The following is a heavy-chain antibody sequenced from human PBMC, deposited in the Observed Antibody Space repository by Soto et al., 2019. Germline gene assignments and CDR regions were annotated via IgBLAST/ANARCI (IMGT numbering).Heavy chain of an antibody. J-gene: IGHJ5*02. V-gene: IGHV1-18*04. D-gene: IGHD4-17*01. CDR3: ARDQAPYGGNPNWFDP. Sequence: ASVKVSCKGSGYTFTGHYMHWVRQAPGQGLEWMGWISAYNGNTNYAQKLQGRVTMTTDTSTSTAYMELRSLRSDDTAVYYCARDQAPYGGNPNWFDPWGQGTLVTVSS. CDR1: GYTFTGHY. CDR2: ISAYNGNT.